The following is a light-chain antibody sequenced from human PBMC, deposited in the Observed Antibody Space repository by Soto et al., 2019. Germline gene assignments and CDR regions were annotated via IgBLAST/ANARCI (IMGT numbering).Light chain of an antibody. CDR2: GAS. CDR1: QSVSSSY. CDR3: QQYDCSPLT. J-gene: IGKJ4*01. Sequence: EIVLTQSPGTLSSSPGERATLSCRASQSVSSSYLAWYQQKPGQAPRLLIYGASSRATGIPDRFSGSGSGTDFTLTISRLEPEDFAVYYCQQYDCSPLTFCGGTKVEI. V-gene: IGKV3-20*01.